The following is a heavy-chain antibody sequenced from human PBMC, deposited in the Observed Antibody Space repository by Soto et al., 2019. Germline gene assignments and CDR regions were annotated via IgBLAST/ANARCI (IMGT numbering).Heavy chain of an antibody. V-gene: IGHV4-39*01. J-gene: IGHJ3*02. D-gene: IGHD6-13*01. CDR1: GGSIRGGYY. CDR2: VSNTGNP. Sequence: QLQLQESGPGLVKPSETLSLTCSVSGGSIRGGYYWGWVRQPPGKGLEWIGCVSNTGNPYQSPSLKSRLIISADTPNNQFSLRLSSVTAEDTAVYYCARCRFYSSTWYTAFDIWGHGTAVTVPS. CDR3: ARCRFYSSTWYTAFDI.